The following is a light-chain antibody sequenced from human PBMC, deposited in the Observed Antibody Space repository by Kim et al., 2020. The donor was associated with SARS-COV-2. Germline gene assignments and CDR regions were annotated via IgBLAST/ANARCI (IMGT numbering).Light chain of an antibody. CDR2: RNN. CDR3: AAWDDSLSGLV. J-gene: IGLJ3*02. V-gene: IGLV1-47*01. CDR1: SSNIGSNY. Sequence: GQMVTISCSGSSSNIGSNYVSWYQQLPGTAPKLLIYRNNHRPSGVPDRFSGSKSGTSASLAISGLRSEDEADYYCAAWDDSLSGLVFGGGTQLTVL.